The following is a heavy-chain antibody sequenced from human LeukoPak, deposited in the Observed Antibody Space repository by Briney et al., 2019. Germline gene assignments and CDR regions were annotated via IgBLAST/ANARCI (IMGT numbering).Heavy chain of an antibody. V-gene: IGHV4-34*01. J-gene: IGHJ5*02. CDR1: GGSFSGYY. CDR2: INHSGST. D-gene: IGHD1-1*01. Sequence: SETLSLTCAVYGGSFSGYYWSWIRQPPGKGLEWIGEINHSGSTNYNPSLKSRVTISVDTSKNQFSLKLSSVTAADTAVYFCARPVPSRLGWFDPWGQGTLVTVSS. CDR3: ARPVPSRLGWFDP.